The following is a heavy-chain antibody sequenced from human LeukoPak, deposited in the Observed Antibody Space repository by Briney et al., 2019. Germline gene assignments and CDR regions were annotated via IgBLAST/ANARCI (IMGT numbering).Heavy chain of an antibody. Sequence: GGSLRLSCAASGFTFSSYAMSWVRQVPGKGLEWVSSISGSGGSTYYADSVKGRFTISRDNSKNTLYLQMNSLRDEDTALYYCAEWNSVYWYFDLWGRGTLVTVSS. V-gene: IGHV3-23*01. D-gene: IGHD1-1*01. CDR1: GFTFSSYA. CDR3: AEWNSVYWYFDL. J-gene: IGHJ2*01. CDR2: ISGSGGST.